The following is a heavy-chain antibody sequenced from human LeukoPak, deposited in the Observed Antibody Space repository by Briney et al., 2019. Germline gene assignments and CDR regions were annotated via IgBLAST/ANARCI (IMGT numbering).Heavy chain of an antibody. CDR3: ARDTSRRWYFDL. J-gene: IGHJ2*01. CDR2: IYSGGSA. Sequence: GGSLRLSCAASGFTVSSNYMSWVRQAPGKGLEWVSVIYSGGSAYYADSVKGRFTISRDDSKNTLYLQMNSLRAEDTAVYYCARDTSRRWYFDLWGRGTLVTVSS. CDR1: GFTVSSNY. D-gene: IGHD3-3*01. V-gene: IGHV3-66*01.